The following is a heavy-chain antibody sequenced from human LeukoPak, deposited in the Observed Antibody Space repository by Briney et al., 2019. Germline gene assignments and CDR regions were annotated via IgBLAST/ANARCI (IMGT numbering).Heavy chain of an antibody. Sequence: PSETLSLTCTVFGDSISNSWWGWIRQPPGKGLEWIASMYYSGDTYNPSLKSRLTISVDTSKNQFSLKLSSVTAADTAVYYCARPMGGYFSRPFDYWGQGILVTVSS. V-gene: IGHV4-39*01. CDR2: MYYSGDT. CDR3: ARPMGGYFSRPFDY. J-gene: IGHJ4*02. CDR1: GDSISNSW. D-gene: IGHD3-22*01.